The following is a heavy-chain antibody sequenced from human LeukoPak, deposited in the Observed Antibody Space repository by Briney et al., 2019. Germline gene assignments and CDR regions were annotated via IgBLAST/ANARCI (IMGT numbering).Heavy chain of an antibody. V-gene: IGHV3-53*01. Sequence: QSGGSLRLSCAASGLTVSSSYMSWVRQAPGEGLEWVSIIYNDGSTYYADFMKGLFTISRDNSKNTLYLQVNSLRAEDTAMYYCARNILFAFDIWGQGTMVTVSS. CDR2: IYNDGST. CDR3: ARNILFAFDI. J-gene: IGHJ3*02. CDR1: GLTVSSSY.